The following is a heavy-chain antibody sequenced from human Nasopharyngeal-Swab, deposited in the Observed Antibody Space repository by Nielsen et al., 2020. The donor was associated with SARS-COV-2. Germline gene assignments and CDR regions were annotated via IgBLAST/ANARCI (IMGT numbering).Heavy chain of an antibody. CDR2: IYYSGST. J-gene: IGHJ6*02. V-gene: IGHV4-59*01. CDR3: ARGGNYDFWGGYYPNSYYYYYGMDV. CDR1: GGSISSYY. Sequence: SETLSLTCTVSGGSISSYYWSWIRQPPGKGLEWIGYIYYSGSTNYNPSLKSRVTISVDTSKNQFSLKLSSVTAADTAVYYCARGGNYDFWGGYYPNSYYYYYGMDVWGQGTTVTVSS. D-gene: IGHD3-3*01.